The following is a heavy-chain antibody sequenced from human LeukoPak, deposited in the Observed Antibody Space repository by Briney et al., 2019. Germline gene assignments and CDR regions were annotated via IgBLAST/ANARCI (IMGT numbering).Heavy chain of an antibody. CDR2: ISGSGGST. D-gene: IGHD3-22*01. Sequence: GGSLGLSCAASGFTFSSYAMSWVRQAPGKGLEWVSAISGSGGSTYYADSVKGRFTISRDNSKNTLYLQMNSLRAEDTALYYCAKGVYYDSSGYVDYWGQGTLVTVSS. CDR1: GFTFSSYA. V-gene: IGHV3-23*01. CDR3: AKGVYYDSSGYVDY. J-gene: IGHJ4*02.